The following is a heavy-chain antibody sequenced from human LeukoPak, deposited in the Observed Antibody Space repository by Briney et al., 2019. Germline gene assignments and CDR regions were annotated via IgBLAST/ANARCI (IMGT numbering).Heavy chain of an antibody. D-gene: IGHD3-22*01. J-gene: IGHJ4*02. Sequence: ASVKVSCKASGYTFTGYYMHWVRQAPGQGLEWMGWINPNSGGTNYAQKFQGRVTMTRDTSISTAYMELSRLRSDDTAVYYCARVGPSGDRYYDSSGYSPPFDYWGQGTLVTVSS. V-gene: IGHV1-2*02. CDR2: INPNSGGT. CDR3: ARVGPSGDRYYDSSGYSPPFDY. CDR1: GYTFTGYY.